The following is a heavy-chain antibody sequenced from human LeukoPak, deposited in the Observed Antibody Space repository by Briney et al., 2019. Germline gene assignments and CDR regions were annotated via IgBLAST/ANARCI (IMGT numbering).Heavy chain of an antibody. D-gene: IGHD3-22*01. J-gene: IGHJ4*02. Sequence: SETLSLTCTVSGVSISSYYWSWIRQPPGRGLEWIGYIYYSGSTNYNPSLKSRVTISVDTSKNQFSLKLSSVTAADTAVYYCARSYYYDRSGLFDYWGQGTLVTVSS. CDR1: GVSISSYY. V-gene: IGHV4-59*01. CDR3: ARSYYYDRSGLFDY. CDR2: IYYSGST.